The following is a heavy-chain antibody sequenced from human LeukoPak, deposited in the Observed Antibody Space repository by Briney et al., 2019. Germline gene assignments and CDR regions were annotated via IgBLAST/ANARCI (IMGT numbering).Heavy chain of an antibody. CDR1: GFTVSSNY. CDR3: ASEYYYDSSGYFWD. J-gene: IGHJ4*02. V-gene: IGHV3-66*02. D-gene: IGHD3-22*01. Sequence: GGSLRLSCAASGFTVSSNYMSWVRQAPGKGMEWVSVIYSGGSTYYTDSVKGRFTISRDNSKNTLYLQMNSLRAEDTAVYYCASEYYYDSSGYFWDWGQGTLVTVSS. CDR2: IYSGGST.